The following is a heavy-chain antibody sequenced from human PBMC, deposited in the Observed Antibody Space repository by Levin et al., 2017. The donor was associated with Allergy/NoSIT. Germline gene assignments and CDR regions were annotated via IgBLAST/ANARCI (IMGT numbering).Heavy chain of an antibody. CDR3: ASRGYSSSWYPSRYYYGMDV. Sequence: PGESLKISCKASGGTFSSYAISWVRQAPGQGLEWMGGIIPIFGTANYAQKFQGRVTITADESTSTAYMELSSLRSEDTAVYYCASRGYSSSWYPSRYYYGMDVWGQGTTVTVSS. J-gene: IGHJ6*02. V-gene: IGHV1-69*01. D-gene: IGHD6-13*01. CDR2: IIPIFGTA. CDR1: GGTFSSYA.